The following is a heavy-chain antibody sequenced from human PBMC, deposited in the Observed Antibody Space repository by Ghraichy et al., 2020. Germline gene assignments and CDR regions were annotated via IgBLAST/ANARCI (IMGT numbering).Heavy chain of an antibody. D-gene: IGHD4-17*01. V-gene: IGHV3-21*01. CDR2: ISSSSSYI. Sequence: GGSLRLSCAASGFTFSSYSMNWVRQAPGKGLEWVSSISSSSSYIYYADSVKGRFTISRDNAKNSLYLQMNSLRAEDTAVYYCARGGATVTNEAFDIWGQGTMVTVSS. J-gene: IGHJ3*02. CDR1: GFTFSSYS. CDR3: ARGGATVTNEAFDI.